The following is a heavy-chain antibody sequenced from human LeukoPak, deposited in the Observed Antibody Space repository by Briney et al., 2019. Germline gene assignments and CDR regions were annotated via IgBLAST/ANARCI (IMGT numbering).Heavy chain of an antibody. D-gene: IGHD3-16*01. CDR1: GYTFGSYW. V-gene: IGHV3-74*01. J-gene: IGHJ4*02. Sequence: GGSLRLSCAASGYTFGSYWMYWVRQAPGKGLVWVSRINNDGSSTVYADSVKGRFTISRDNAKNTLYLQMNSLRDDDTAVYYCVRDNGGEHLWGQGTLVTVSS. CDR2: INNDGSST. CDR3: VRDNGGEHL.